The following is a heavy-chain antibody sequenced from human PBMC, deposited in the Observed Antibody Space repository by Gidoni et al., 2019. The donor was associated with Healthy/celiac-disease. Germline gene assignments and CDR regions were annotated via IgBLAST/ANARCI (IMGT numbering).Heavy chain of an antibody. V-gene: IGHV4-59*01. Sequence: QVQLQESGPGLVKPSETLSLTCTVSGGSISSYYWSWIRQPPGKGLEWIGYIYYSGSTNYKPSLKSRVTISVDTSKNQFSLKLSSVTAADTAVYYCARTSVEMATITLDYWGQGTLVTVSS. D-gene: IGHD5-12*01. CDR1: GGSISSYY. CDR2: IYYSGST. CDR3: ARTSVEMATITLDY. J-gene: IGHJ4*02.